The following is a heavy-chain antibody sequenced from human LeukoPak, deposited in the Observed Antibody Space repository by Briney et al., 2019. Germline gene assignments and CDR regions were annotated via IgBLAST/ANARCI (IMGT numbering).Heavy chain of an antibody. Sequence: ASVKVSCKVSGYTLTELSMHWVRQATGQGLEWMGWMNPNSGNTGYAQKFQGRVIMTRNTSINTAYMELSNLRFDDTAVYYCARLGSRGDFWGQGTLVTVSS. CDR2: MNPNSGNT. CDR1: GYTLTELS. J-gene: IGHJ4*02. CDR3: ARLGSRGDF. D-gene: IGHD3-10*01. V-gene: IGHV1-8*01.